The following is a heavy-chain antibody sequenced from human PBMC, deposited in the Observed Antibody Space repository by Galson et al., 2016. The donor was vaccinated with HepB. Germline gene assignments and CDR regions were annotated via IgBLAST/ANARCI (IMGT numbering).Heavy chain of an antibody. Sequence: CAASGFTFSGSAIHWVRQASGKGLEWVGRIRSKTNSYATAYAASVKGRFTISTDDSKNTAYLQMNSLKTEDTAVYFCTTNDISILVDYWGQGTLVTVSS. CDR3: TTNDISILVDY. D-gene: IGHD1-1*01. V-gene: IGHV3-73*01. J-gene: IGHJ4*02. CDR1: GFTFSGSA. CDR2: IRSKTNSYAT.